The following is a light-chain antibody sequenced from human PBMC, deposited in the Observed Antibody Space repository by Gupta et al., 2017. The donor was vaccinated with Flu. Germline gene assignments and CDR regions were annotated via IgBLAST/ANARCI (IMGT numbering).Light chain of an antibody. CDR1: SSDIGSNY. Sequence: QSVLSQPPSASGTPGQRVTISCSGSSSDIGSNYVNWYQQRPGTAPKLLIYSNNQRPSGVPDRFSGSKSGTSAALAISGLRSEDEAAYYCAAWDDSLSVYVLGTGTEVTVL. CDR2: SNN. J-gene: IGLJ1*01. V-gene: IGLV1-47*02. CDR3: AAWDDSLSVYV.